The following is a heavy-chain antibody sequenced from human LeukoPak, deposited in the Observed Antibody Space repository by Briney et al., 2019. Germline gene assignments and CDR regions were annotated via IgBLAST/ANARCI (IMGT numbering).Heavy chain of an antibody. Sequence: ASVKVSCKASGYTFTSYAMHWVRQAPGQRLEWMGWINAGNGNTKYSQKFQGRVTITRDTSASTAYMELSSLRSEDTAVYYCATGLKYYDILTGLDYWGQGTLVTVSS. D-gene: IGHD3-9*01. CDR1: GYTFTSYA. V-gene: IGHV1-3*01. CDR3: ATGLKYYDILTGLDY. CDR2: INAGNGNT. J-gene: IGHJ4*02.